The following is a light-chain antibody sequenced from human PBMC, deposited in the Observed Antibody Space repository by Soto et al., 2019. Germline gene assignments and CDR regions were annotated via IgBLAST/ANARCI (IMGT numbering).Light chain of an antibody. Sequence: EIVMTQSPATLSVSPGGRATLSCRASQSISDTLAWYQQKPGQAPRLLIYGASRRATGFPARFSGSGSGTDFTLTNSSLQSEDFAVYYCQQYDNWPWTFGQGTKVEI. CDR3: QQYDNWPWT. J-gene: IGKJ1*01. V-gene: IGKV3-15*01. CDR2: GAS. CDR1: QSISDT.